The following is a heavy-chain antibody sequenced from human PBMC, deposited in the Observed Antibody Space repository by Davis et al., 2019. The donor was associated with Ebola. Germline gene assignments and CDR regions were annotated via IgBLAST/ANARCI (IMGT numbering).Heavy chain of an antibody. CDR1: GGSISSYY. Sequence: PSETLSLTCTVSGGSISSYYWSWIRQPPGKGLEWIGYIYYSGSTNYNPSLKSRVTISVDTSKNQFSLKLSSVTAADTAVYYCARRDGSGLDYWGQGTLVTVSS. CDR3: ARRDGSGLDY. V-gene: IGHV4-59*01. CDR2: IYYSGST. J-gene: IGHJ4*02. D-gene: IGHD3-10*01.